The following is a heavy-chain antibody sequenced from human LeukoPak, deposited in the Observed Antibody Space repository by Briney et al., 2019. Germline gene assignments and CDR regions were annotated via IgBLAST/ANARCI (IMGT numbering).Heavy chain of an antibody. V-gene: IGHV4-59*08. Sequence: PSETLSLTCTVSGGSISGYYWSWIRQPPGKGLEWIGYIYYSGSTNYNPSLKSRVTISVDTSKNQFSLKLSSVTAADTAVYYCARPQGRGVLWFGELYYWGQGTLVTVSS. D-gene: IGHD3-10*01. J-gene: IGHJ4*02. CDR2: IYYSGST. CDR3: ARPQGRGVLWFGELYY. CDR1: GGSISGYY.